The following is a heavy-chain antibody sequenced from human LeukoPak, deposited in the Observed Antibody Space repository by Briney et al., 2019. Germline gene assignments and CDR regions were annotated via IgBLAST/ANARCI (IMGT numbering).Heavy chain of an antibody. D-gene: IGHD6-19*01. CDR3: ARDEGSSGLFDY. V-gene: IGHV1-46*01. CDR1: GYSFTGYY. J-gene: IGHJ4*02. Sequence: ASVKVSCKASGYSFTGYYMHWVRQAPGQGLEWMGIINPSGGSTTYAQKFQGRVTMTRDTPTSTVYMEMSSLRSEDTAVYYCARDEGSSGLFDYWGQGTLVTVSS. CDR2: INPSGGST.